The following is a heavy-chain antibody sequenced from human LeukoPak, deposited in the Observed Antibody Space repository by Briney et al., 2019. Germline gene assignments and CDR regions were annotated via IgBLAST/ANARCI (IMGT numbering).Heavy chain of an antibody. J-gene: IGHJ5*02. Sequence: PGGSLRLSCAVAGFTFSSSEMNWVRQAPGKGLEWISYIDRSGGTIYYADSVKGRFTIARDNAKNSLYLEMNSLRAEDTAIYYCARARQWLGVSNWFDPWGQGTLVTVSS. D-gene: IGHD3-22*01. V-gene: IGHV3-48*03. CDR2: IDRSGGTI. CDR3: ARARQWLGVSNWFDP. CDR1: GFTFSSSE.